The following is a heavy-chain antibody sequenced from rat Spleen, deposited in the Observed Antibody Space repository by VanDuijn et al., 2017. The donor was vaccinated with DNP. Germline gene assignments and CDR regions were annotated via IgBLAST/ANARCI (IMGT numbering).Heavy chain of an antibody. Sequence: EVQLVESGGDLVQPGRSLKLSCVASGFTFNKYWMTWFRQVPGKGLEWVASIPSGDGTTYYPDSVKGRFAISRDNAENTLYLRMNSLRSEDTATYYCARGDYGSNRYAMDAWGQGTSVTVSS. CDR1: GFTFNKYW. D-gene: IGHD1-4*01. CDR3: ARGDYGSNRYAMDA. J-gene: IGHJ4*01. V-gene: IGHV5-31*01. CDR2: IPSGDGTT.